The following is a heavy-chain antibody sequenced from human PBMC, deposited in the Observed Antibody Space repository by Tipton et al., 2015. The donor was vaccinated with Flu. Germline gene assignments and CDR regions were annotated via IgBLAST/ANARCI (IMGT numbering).Heavy chain of an antibody. J-gene: IGHJ4*02. CDR1: GGSVNTYY. D-gene: IGHD3-22*01. Sequence: GLVKPSETLSLTCSVSGGSVNTYYWSWIRESPEKGLEWMGYIYNGGTTMYNPSLKSRVSISIDTSKNQFSLKLTSVTAADTAVYYCARDLKWSSAYYNPFGYWGQGILVTVSS. CDR2: IYNGGTT. CDR3: ARDLKWSSAYYNPFGY. V-gene: IGHV4-59*02.